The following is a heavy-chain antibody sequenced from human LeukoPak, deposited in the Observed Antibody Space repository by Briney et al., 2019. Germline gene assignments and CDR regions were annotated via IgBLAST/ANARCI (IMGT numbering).Heavy chain of an antibody. Sequence: ASVKVSCKDSGYTFSEYHMHGVRQAPGQGLEWMGWINPTSGGTNYAQKFQGRVTTTRDTSISTAYMELSRLRSDDTAVYYCARDGEQWLLSYNWFDSWGQGTLVTVSS. J-gene: IGHJ5*01. CDR3: ARDGEQWLLSYNWFDS. CDR2: INPTSGGT. V-gene: IGHV1-2*02. D-gene: IGHD6-19*01. CDR1: GYTFSEYH.